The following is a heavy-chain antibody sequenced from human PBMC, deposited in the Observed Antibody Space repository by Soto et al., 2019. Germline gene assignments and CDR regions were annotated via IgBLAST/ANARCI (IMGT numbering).Heavy chain of an antibody. CDR3: ADYSGTYNDAFDI. CDR2: IFHTGSA. D-gene: IGHD1-26*01. J-gene: IGHJ3*02. CDR1: GDSITRVAYY. Sequence: SGALPLSCTISGDSITRVAYYWDWVRQPPGNGREYIGTIFHTGSAYYNPSLESRVTICVDTSKNQFSLRLDSVTAEDTAVYYCADYSGTYNDAFDIWGKGKMVTVS. V-gene: IGHV4-39*01.